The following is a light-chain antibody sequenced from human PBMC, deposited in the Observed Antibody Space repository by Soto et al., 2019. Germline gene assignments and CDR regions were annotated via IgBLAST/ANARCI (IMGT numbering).Light chain of an antibody. CDR3: QTWVGTDNVV. J-gene: IGLJ2*01. CDR1: SGYSSYA. Sequence: QSVLTQSPSASASLGASVKVTCTLSSGYSSYAIAWHQQQPEKGPQYLMKLNSDGSHSKGDGIPDRFSGSSSGAERYLTISGLQSEDEADHYCQTWVGTDNVVFGGGTKVTVL. CDR2: LNSDGSH. V-gene: IGLV4-69*01.